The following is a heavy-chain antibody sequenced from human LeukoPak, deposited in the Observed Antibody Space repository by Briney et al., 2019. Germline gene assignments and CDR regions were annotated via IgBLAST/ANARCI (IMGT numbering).Heavy chain of an antibody. V-gene: IGHV3-21*01. Sequence: GVSLRLSCAASGFTFSSYSMNWVRQAPGKGLEWVSSISSSSSYIYYADSVKGRFTISRDNAKNSLYLQVNSLRAEDTAVYYCARDRQQLVDYWGQGTLVTVSS. CDR3: ARDRQQLVDY. CDR2: ISSSSSYI. D-gene: IGHD6-13*01. J-gene: IGHJ4*02. CDR1: GFTFSSYS.